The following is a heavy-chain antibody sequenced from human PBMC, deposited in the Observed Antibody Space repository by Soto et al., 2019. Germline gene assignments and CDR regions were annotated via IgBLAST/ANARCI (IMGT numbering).Heavy chain of an antibody. D-gene: IGHD2-2*01. J-gene: IGHJ4*02. CDR2: ISYDGSYK. Sequence: PGGSLRLSCAASGFTFSNYGVHWVRQAPGKGLEWVAVISYDGSYKYYADSVKGRFTISRDNSKNTLYLQMNSLRTDDTAVCYCAKQGLGYCSSTSCYFDYWGQGTLVTVSS. V-gene: IGHV3-30*18. CDR3: AKQGLGYCSSTSCYFDY. CDR1: GFTFSNYG.